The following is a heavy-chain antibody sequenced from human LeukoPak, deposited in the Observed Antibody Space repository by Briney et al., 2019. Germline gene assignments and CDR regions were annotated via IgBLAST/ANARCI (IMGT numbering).Heavy chain of an antibody. D-gene: IGHD3-3*01. CDR3: ARDVLVYDFWSGYYTVDY. Sequence: ASVKVSCKASGGTFSSYAISWVRQAPGQGLEWMGWISAYNGNTNYAQKLQGRVTMTTDTSTSTAYMELRSLRSDDTAVYYCARDVLVYDFWSGYYTVDYWGQGTLVTVSS. J-gene: IGHJ4*02. V-gene: IGHV1-18*01. CDR2: ISAYNGNT. CDR1: GGTFSSYA.